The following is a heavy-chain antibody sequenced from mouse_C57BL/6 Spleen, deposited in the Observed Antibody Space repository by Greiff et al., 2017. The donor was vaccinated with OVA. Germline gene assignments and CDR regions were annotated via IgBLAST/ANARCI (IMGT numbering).Heavy chain of an antibody. D-gene: IGHD2-4*01. V-gene: IGHV1-4*01. CDR2: INPSSGYT. J-gene: IGHJ1*03. CDR1: GYTFTSYT. Sequence: VQRVESGAELARPGASVKMSCKASGYTFTSYTMHWVKQRPGQGLEWIGYINPSSGYTKYNQKFKDKATLTADKSSSTAYMQLSSLTSEDSAVYYCAGSLYEYAPGVYFDVWGTGTTVTVSS. CDR3: AGSLYEYAPGVYFDV.